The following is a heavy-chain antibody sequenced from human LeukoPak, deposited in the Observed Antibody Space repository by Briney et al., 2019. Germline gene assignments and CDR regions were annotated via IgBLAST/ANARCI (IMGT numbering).Heavy chain of an antibody. D-gene: IGHD6-19*01. CDR1: GGTFSSYA. CDR3: ARDYSIAVAADAAIDAFDI. CDR2: IIPIFGTA. Sequence: EASVKVSCKASGGTFSSYAISWVRQAPGQGLEWMGGIIPIFGTANYAQKFQGRVTITADKSTSTAYMELSSLRSEDTAVYYCARDYSIAVAADAAIDAFDIWGQGIMVTVSS. J-gene: IGHJ3*02. V-gene: IGHV1-69*06.